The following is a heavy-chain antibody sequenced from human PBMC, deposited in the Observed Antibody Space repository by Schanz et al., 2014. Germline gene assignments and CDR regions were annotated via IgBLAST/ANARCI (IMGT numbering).Heavy chain of an antibody. V-gene: IGHV3-7*01. D-gene: IGHD3-16*01. Sequence: VQLVESGGGVVQPGGSLRLSCAASGFSFSGSGMHWVRQAPGKGLEWVANIGPDGSAKNHVDSVRGRFTISRDSARNSLYLQMSSLRAEDTAVYYCARGTPFLCDYWGQGTLVTVSS. CDR2: IGPDGSAK. J-gene: IGHJ4*02. CDR1: GFSFSGSG. CDR3: ARGTPFLCDY.